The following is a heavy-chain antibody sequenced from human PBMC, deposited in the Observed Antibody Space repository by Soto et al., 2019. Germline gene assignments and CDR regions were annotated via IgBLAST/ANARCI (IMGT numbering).Heavy chain of an antibody. Sequence: QVQLVQSGAEVKKPGASVKVSCKASGYTFIGHYIHWVRQAPGQGLEWMGRINPRSGDTTYAQKFQGRLTMTRDTSISTAYMELSSLRSDDTAVYYCGRDGVGATPLGWFDPWGQGSLVTVSS. CDR1: GYTFIGHY. J-gene: IGHJ5*02. CDR2: INPRSGDT. D-gene: IGHD1-26*01. CDR3: GRDGVGATPLGWFDP. V-gene: IGHV1-2*06.